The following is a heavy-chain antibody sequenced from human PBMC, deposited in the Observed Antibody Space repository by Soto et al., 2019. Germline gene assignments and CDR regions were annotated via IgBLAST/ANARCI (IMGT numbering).Heavy chain of an antibody. J-gene: IGHJ4*02. Sequence: SGTLPLTCAVYGGSFGGYYWSWIRQPPGKGLEWIGEINHSGSTNYNPSLKSRVTISVDTSKNQFSLKLSSVTAADTAVYYCARTLPRGYDFWSGYREYYFDYWGQGTLVTVSS. CDR3: ARTLPRGYDFWSGYREYYFDY. CDR2: INHSGST. D-gene: IGHD3-3*01. V-gene: IGHV4-34*01. CDR1: GGSFGGYY.